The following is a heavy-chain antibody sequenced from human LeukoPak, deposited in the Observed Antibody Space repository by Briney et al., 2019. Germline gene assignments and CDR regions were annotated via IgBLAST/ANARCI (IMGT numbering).Heavy chain of an antibody. V-gene: IGHV4-31*03. D-gene: IGHD3-22*01. CDR3: ASITYYYDSSGYSNDAFDI. CDR1: GGSISSGGYY. CDR2: IYYSGST. J-gene: IGHJ3*02. Sequence: SETLSLTCTVSGGSISSGGYYWSWIRQHPGKGLEWIGYIYYSGSTYYNPSLKSRVTISVDTSKNQFSLKLSSVTAADTAVYYCASITYYYDSSGYSNDAFDIWGQGTMVTVSS.